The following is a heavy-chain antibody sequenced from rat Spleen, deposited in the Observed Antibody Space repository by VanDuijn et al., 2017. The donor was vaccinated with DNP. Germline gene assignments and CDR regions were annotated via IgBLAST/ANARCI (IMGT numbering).Heavy chain of an antibody. CDR1: GFTFSDYY. Sequence: EVQLVESGGDLVQPGRSLKLSCAASGFTFSDYYMAWVRQAPTKGLEWVAYISYDGGSTYYGDSVKGRFTISRDNAKSTLYLQMNSLRSEDTATYYCARRGYNNAWYFDFWGPGTMVTASS. CDR3: ARRGYNNAWYFDF. V-gene: IGHV5-22*01. D-gene: IGHD1-10*01. J-gene: IGHJ1*01. CDR2: ISYDGGST.